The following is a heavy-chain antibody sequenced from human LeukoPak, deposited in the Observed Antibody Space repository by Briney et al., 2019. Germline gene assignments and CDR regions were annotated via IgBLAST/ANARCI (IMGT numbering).Heavy chain of an antibody. Sequence: SETLSLTCAVYGGSFSGYYWSWIRQPPGKGLEWIGEINHSGSTNYNPSLKRRVTISVDTSKNQFSLKLSSVTAADTAVYYCARRGGPYLTAYSSSWYRGYYFDYWGQGTLVTVSS. V-gene: IGHV4-34*01. CDR1: GGSFSGYY. CDR2: INHSGST. J-gene: IGHJ4*02. D-gene: IGHD6-13*01. CDR3: ARRGGPYLTAYSSSWYRGYYFDY.